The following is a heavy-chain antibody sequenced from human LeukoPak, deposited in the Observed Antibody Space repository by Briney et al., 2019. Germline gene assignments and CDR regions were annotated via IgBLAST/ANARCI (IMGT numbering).Heavy chain of an antibody. D-gene: IGHD3-22*01. Sequence: GGSLRLSCAASGFTVSSNYMSWVRQAPGKGLEWVSVIYSGGSTYYADSVKGRFTISRDNSKNTLYLQMNSLRAEDTAVYYCARPPYYYDSSGYSDYWGQGTLVTVSS. CDR1: GFTVSSNY. J-gene: IGHJ4*02. CDR2: IYSGGST. V-gene: IGHV3-66*04. CDR3: ARPPYYYDSSGYSDY.